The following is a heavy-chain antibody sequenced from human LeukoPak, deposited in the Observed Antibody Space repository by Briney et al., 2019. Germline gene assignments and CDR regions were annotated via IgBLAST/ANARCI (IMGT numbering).Heavy chain of an antibody. V-gene: IGHV3-23*01. J-gene: IGHJ4*02. CDR1: GFIFNSYA. D-gene: IGHD4-17*01. CDR3: ARDRDSGDYTAAPGDY. CDR2: ISGSSNGA. Sequence: PGGSLRLSCAASGFIFNSYAMSWVRQAPGRGPEWVSTISGSSNGAYYADSVKGRFTISRDSAKNSLYLQMNSLRDEDTAVYYCARDRDSGDYTAAPGDYWGQGTLVTVSS.